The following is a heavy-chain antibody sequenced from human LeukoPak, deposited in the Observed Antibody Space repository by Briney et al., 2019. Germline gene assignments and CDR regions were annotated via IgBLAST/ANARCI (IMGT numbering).Heavy chain of an antibody. CDR3: ASLLSYYDSSGYDY. CDR1: GYTFTGYY. D-gene: IGHD3-22*01. J-gene: IGHJ4*02. Sequence: ASVKVSCKASGYTFTGYYMHWVRQAPGQGLEWMGWINPNSGGTNYAQKFQGRVTMTRDTSISTAYMELSRLRSDDTAVYYCASLLSYYDSSGYDYWGQGTLVTVSS. V-gene: IGHV1-2*02. CDR2: INPNSGGT.